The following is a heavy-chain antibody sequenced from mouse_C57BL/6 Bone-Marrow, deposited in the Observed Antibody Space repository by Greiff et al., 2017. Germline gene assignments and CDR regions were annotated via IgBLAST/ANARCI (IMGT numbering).Heavy chain of an antibody. CDR3: ARVGVKDAMDY. V-gene: IGHV5-2*01. J-gene: IGHJ4*01. Sequence: EVQVVESGGGLVQPGESLKLSCESTEYEFPSHDMSWVRKTPEKRLELVAAINSDGGSTYYPDTMERRFIISRDNTKKTLYLQMSSLSSEDTALYYCARVGVKDAMDYWGQGTSVTVSS. CDR2: INSDGGST. D-gene: IGHD1-3*01. CDR1: EYEFPSHD.